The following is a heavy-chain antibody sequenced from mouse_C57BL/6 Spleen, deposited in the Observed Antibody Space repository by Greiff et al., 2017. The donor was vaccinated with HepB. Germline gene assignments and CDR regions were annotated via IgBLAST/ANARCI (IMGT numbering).Heavy chain of an antibody. J-gene: IGHJ2*01. Sequence: QVQLKQSGAELVRPGASVTLSCKASGYTFTDYEMHWVKQTPVHGLEWIGAIDPETGGTAYNQKFKGKAILTADKSSSTAYMELRSLTSEDSAVYYCTRRLRPSYYFGYWGQGTTLTVSS. CDR1: GYTFTDYE. CDR2: IDPETGGT. V-gene: IGHV1-15*01. CDR3: TRRLRPSYYFGY. D-gene: IGHD3-2*02.